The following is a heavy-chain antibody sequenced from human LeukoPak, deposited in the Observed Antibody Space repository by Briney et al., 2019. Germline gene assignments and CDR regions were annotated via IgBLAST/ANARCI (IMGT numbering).Heavy chain of an antibody. CDR2: LYSDGNT. Sequence: GGSLRLSCAASGFTVITNDMTWVRQPPGKWLEWVSVLYSDGNTKYADSVQGRFTISRDNSKNTLYLEMNSLSPDDTAVYYCARGVEPLAANTLAYWGQGTLVTVSS. V-gene: IGHV3-53*01. CDR3: ARGVEPLAANTLAY. CDR1: GFTVITND. J-gene: IGHJ4*02. D-gene: IGHD1-14*01.